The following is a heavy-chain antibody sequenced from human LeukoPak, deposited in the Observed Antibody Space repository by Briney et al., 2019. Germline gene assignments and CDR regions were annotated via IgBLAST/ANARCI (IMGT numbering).Heavy chain of an antibody. CDR3: ARVLSLHTAGGLFDP. V-gene: IGHV1-69*01. CDR2: IIPIFGTA. CDR1: GGTFSSYA. D-gene: IGHD5-18*01. J-gene: IGHJ5*02. Sequence: GSSVKVSCKASGGTFSSYAISWVRQAPGQGLEWMGGIIPIFGTANYAQKFQGRVTITADESTSTAYMELSSLRSEDTAVYYCARVLSLHTAGGLFDPWGQGTLVTVSS.